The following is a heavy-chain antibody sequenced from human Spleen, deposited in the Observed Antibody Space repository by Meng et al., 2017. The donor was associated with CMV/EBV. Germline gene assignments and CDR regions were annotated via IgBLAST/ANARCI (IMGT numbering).Heavy chain of an antibody. Sequence: GESLKISCAASGFTVSSNYMSWVRQAPGKGLEWVSVIYSGGSTYYADSVKGRFTISRDNSKNTLYLQMNSLRAEDTAVYYCASTSIAAAGGYYYGMDVWGQGTTVAVSS. CDR3: ASTSIAAAGGYYYGMDV. D-gene: IGHD6-13*01. J-gene: IGHJ6*02. CDR1: GFTVSSNY. CDR2: IYSGGST. V-gene: IGHV3-66*02.